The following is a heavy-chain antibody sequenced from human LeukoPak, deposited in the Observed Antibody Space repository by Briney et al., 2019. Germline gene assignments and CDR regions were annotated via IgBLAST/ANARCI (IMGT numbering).Heavy chain of an antibody. Sequence: SETLSLTCTVSGGSISSYYWSWIRQPPGKGLEWIGYIYYSGSTNYNPSLKSRVTISVDTSKNQFSLKLSSVTAADTAVYYCARGVGDSSGYYYYGMDVWGQGTTVTVSS. CDR2: IYYSGST. CDR3: ARGVGDSSGYYYYGMDV. V-gene: IGHV4-59*12. CDR1: GGSISSYY. J-gene: IGHJ6*02. D-gene: IGHD3-22*01.